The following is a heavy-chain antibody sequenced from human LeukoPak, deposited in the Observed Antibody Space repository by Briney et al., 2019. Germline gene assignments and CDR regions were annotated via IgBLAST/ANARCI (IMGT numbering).Heavy chain of an antibody. CDR2: ISGSGGST. J-gene: IGHJ4*02. Sequence: GGSLRLSCAASGFTFRSYAMSWVRQAPGKGLDWVSAISGSGGSTYYADSAKGRFTISRDNSKNTLYLQMNSLRAEDTAAYYCARHRGYCSSTSCYPYYFDYWGQGTLVTVSS. CDR3: ARHRGYCSSTSCYPYYFDY. D-gene: IGHD2-2*01. CDR1: GFTFRSYA. V-gene: IGHV3-23*01.